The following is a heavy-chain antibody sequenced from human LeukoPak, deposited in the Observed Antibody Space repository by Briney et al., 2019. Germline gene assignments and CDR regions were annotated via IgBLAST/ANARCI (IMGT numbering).Heavy chain of an antibody. Sequence: PGGSLRLSCAVSGFTFSSYWMNWVRQAPGKGLEWVASIKRDGSEKSYVDSVKGRFTISRDNAKNSLYLQMTSLRAEDTAVYYCARDGTAPGLYFDLWGQGTLVTVSS. D-gene: IGHD6-13*01. V-gene: IGHV3-7*01. CDR2: IKRDGSEK. CDR1: GFTFSSYW. CDR3: ARDGTAPGLYFDL. J-gene: IGHJ4*01.